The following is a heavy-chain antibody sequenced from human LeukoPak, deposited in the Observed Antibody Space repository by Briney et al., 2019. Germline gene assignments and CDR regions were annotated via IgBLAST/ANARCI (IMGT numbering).Heavy chain of an antibody. V-gene: IGHV3-53*01. J-gene: IGHJ5*02. CDR3: ARDRTPHTRCLDA. Sequence: GGSLRLSCAASRLTVYSNYMHWVRQAPGKGLEWVSVIYTSGTTYYADSVKGRFTISRDDSKNTLYLQMNNLTAEDTAMYYCARDRTPHTRCLDAWGQGTLVIVSS. CDR1: RLTVYSNY. CDR2: IYTSGTT.